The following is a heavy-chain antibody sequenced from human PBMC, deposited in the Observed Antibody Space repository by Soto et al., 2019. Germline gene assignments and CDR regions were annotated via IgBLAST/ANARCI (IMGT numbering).Heavy chain of an antibody. CDR2: IYYSGST. CDR1: GGSISSSSYY. Sequence: SETLSLTCTVSGGSISSSSYYWGWIRQPPGKGLEWIGSIYYSGSTYYNPSLKSRVTISVDTSKNQFSLKLSSVTAADTAVYYCARQDYGDYGLRKEFDYWGQGTLVTVSS. D-gene: IGHD4-17*01. J-gene: IGHJ4*02. CDR3: ARQDYGDYGLRKEFDY. V-gene: IGHV4-39*01.